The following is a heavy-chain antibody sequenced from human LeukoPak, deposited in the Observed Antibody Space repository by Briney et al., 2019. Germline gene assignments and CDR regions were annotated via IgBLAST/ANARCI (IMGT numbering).Heavy chain of an antibody. V-gene: IGHV5-51*01. J-gene: IGHJ5*02. CDR3: ARHVRYSSSWSFDP. CDR2: IYPGDSDT. D-gene: IGHD6-13*01. Sequence: GESLKISCKGSGYIFSNYWIGWVRQMPGKGLEWMGIIYPGDSDTRYSPSFQGQVTISADKSISTAYLQWSSLKASDTAMYYCARHVRYSSSWSFDPWGQGTLVTVSS. CDR1: GYIFSNYW.